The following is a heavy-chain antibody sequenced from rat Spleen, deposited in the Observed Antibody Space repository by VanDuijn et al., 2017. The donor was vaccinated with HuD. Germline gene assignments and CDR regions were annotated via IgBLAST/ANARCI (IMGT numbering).Heavy chain of an antibody. CDR2: ITNTGGSI. CDR3: ARSGEDGYTYYWYFDF. D-gene: IGHD1-4*01. V-gene: IGHV5-31*01. CDR1: GFTFNNYW. Sequence: EVQLVESGGGLVQPGRSLKLSCVASGFTFNNYWMSWIRQAPGKGLEWVASITNTGGSIYYPDSVKGRFTISRDVAKSTLYLQMNNLRSEDTATYYCARSGEDGYTYYWYFDFWGPGTMVTVSS. J-gene: IGHJ1*01.